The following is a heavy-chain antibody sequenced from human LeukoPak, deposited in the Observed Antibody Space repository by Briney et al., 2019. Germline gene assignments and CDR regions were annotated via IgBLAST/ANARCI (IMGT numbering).Heavy chain of an antibody. CDR1: GRPNSSFY. J-gene: IGHJ4*02. V-gene: IGHV4-59*07. Sequence: SVTLSLLCTLWGRPNSSFYWLCIRQPPGKALECIEYIYYSGSTNYNPSLKSRVTISVDTSKNQFSLKLSSVTAADTALYYCARGVEYSSSSGLGYWGQRTLVTVSS. CDR3: ARGVEYSSSSGLGY. D-gene: IGHD6-6*01. CDR2: IYYSGST.